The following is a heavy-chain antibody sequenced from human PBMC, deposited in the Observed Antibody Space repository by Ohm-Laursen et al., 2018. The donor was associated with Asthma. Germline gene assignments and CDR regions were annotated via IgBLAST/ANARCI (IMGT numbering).Heavy chain of an antibody. CDR1: GYTFTSYY. CDR3: ARDYMITFGGVIVRPRDY. J-gene: IGHJ4*02. Sequence: ATVKISCKTSGYTFTSYYMHWVRQAPGQGLEWMGIINPSGGSTSYAQKFQGRVTMTRDTSTSTVYMELSSLRSEDTAVYYCARDYMITFGGVIVRPRDYWGQGTLVTVSS. V-gene: IGHV1-46*01. D-gene: IGHD3-16*02. CDR2: INPSGGST.